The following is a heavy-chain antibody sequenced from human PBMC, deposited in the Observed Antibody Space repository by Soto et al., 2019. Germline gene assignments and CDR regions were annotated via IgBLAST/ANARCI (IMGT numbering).Heavy chain of an antibody. Sequence: EVQLVESGGGLVKPGGSLRLSCAASGFTFSNAWMSWVRQAPGKGLEWVGRIKSITDGGTTDYAAPVKGRFTISRDDSKNTLYLQMNSLKTEDTAVYYCTTDLLSELLWFGENNYYYYGMDVWGQGTTVTVSS. CDR2: IKSITDGGTT. V-gene: IGHV3-15*01. J-gene: IGHJ6*02. CDR1: GFTFSNAW. D-gene: IGHD3-10*01. CDR3: TTDLLSELLWFGENNYYYYGMDV.